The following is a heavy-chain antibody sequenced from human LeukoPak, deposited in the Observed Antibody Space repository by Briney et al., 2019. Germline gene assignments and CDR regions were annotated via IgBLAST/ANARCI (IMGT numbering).Heavy chain of an antibody. CDR1: GFTFSSYS. CDR2: ISSSSYI. CDR3: AIRADGYSSGWLADY. Sequence: GGSLRLSCAASGFTFSSYSMNWVRQAPGKGLEWVSSISSSSYIYYADSVKGRFTISRDNAKNSLYLQMNSLRAEDTAVYYCAIRADGYSSGWLADYWGQGTLVTVSS. J-gene: IGHJ4*02. V-gene: IGHV3-21*01. D-gene: IGHD6-19*01.